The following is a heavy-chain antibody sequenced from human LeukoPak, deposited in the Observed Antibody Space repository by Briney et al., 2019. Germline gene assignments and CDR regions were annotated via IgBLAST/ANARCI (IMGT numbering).Heavy chain of an antibody. D-gene: IGHD3-10*01. V-gene: IGHV3-23*01. CDR3: ARDVHYGSGSPEGY. CDR1: GFTFSSYA. Sequence: PGGSLRLSCAASGFTFSSYAMSWVRQAPGKGLEWVSAISGSGGSTYYADSVKGRFTISRDNSKNTLYLQMNSLRAEDTAVYYCARDVHYGSGSPEGYWGQGTLVTVSS. CDR2: ISGSGGST. J-gene: IGHJ4*02.